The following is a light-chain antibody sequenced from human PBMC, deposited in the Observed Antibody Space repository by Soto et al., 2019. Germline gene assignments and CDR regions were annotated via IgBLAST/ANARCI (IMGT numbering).Light chain of an antibody. V-gene: IGKV1-39*01. CDR3: QQSYSTTWT. CDR1: QSIRSY. CDR2: AAS. Sequence: DIQMTQSPSSLSASVGDRVTITCRASQSIRSYLNWYQQKQGKAPKIXIYAASSLQSGVPSRFSGSGSGTDFTLTISSLQPEDFETDDCQQSYSTTWTFGQGTKVDIK. J-gene: IGKJ1*01.